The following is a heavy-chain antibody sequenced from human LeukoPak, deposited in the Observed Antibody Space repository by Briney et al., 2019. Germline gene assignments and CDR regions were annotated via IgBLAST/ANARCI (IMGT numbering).Heavy chain of an antibody. J-gene: IGHJ4*02. D-gene: IGHD6-6*01. Sequence: SETLSLTCTVSGGSISSGSYYWSWIRQPAGKGLEWIGRIYTYTSGSTNYNPSLKSRVTISLDTSKNQFSLKLSSVTAADTAVYYCAKDRVPLAARPLHFDYWGQGTLVTVSS. CDR1: GGSISSGSYY. V-gene: IGHV4-61*02. CDR3: AKDRVPLAARPLHFDY. CDR2: TYTSGST.